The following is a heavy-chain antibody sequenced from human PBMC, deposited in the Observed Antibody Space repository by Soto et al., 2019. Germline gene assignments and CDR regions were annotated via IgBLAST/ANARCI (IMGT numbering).Heavy chain of an antibody. CDR3: ARVGGSCSTASCFAYFDS. CDR2: ISSGGDYI. CDR1: GFAFSPYG. Sequence: EVQVVESGGGLVKPGGSLRLSCAASGFAFSPYGMNWVRQAPGKGLEWVSSISSGGDYIFYADSVKGRFTISRDNANNSLYLHMNSLRAEDAAVYYCARVGGSCSTASCFAYFDSWGQGTLVTVSS. V-gene: IGHV3-21*06. D-gene: IGHD2-2*01. J-gene: IGHJ4*02.